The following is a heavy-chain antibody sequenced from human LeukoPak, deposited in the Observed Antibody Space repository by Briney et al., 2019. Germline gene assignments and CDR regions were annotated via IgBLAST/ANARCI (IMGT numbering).Heavy chain of an antibody. CDR3: ATDPDHILEASSADY. D-gene: IGHD1-26*01. CDR2: IGGRRTYT. V-gene: IGHV3-23*01. Sequence: GGSLRLSCAASGFTFSSYAMNWVRQAPGKGLEWVSVIGGRRTYTHYADSVKGRCTISRDNSRNTLYLQVNSLRADDTAVYYCATDPDHILEASSADYWGQGTLVTVSS. CDR1: GFTFSSYA. J-gene: IGHJ4*02.